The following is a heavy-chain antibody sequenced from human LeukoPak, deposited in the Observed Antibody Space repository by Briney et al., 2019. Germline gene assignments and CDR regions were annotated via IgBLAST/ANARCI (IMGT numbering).Heavy chain of an antibody. Sequence: GASAKVSCKASGGTFSSYAISWVRQAPGQGLEWMGRIIPILGIANYAQKFQGRVTITADKSTSTAYMELSSLRSEDTAVYYCARDPYYYDSSGYPADNWFVPWGQGTLVTVSS. CDR3: ARDPYYYDSSGYPADNWFVP. CDR2: IIPILGIA. V-gene: IGHV1-69*04. J-gene: IGHJ5*02. CDR1: GGTFSSYA. D-gene: IGHD3-22*01.